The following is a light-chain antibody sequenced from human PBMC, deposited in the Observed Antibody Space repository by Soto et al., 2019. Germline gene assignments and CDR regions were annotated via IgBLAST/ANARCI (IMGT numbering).Light chain of an antibody. J-gene: IGKJ3*01. CDR3: QQYSSTLFT. Sequence: EIVLTQSPGTLSLSPGQRATLSCRASQSVSSKYLAWYQQKPGQAPRVLIYGTSIRAAGVPERFSGGRSGTDIPLTINQLDPEDFTVYHCQQYSSTLFTFGLRTKVDFK. CDR2: GTS. CDR1: QSVSSKY. V-gene: IGKV3-20*01.